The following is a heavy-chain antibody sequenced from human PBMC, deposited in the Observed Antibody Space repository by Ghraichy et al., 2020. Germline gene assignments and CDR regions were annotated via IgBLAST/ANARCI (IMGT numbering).Heavy chain of an antibody. CDR1: GGTFSSYA. D-gene: IGHD3-22*01. V-gene: IGHV1-69*13. Sequence: SVKVSCKASGGTFSSYAISWVRQAPGQGLEWMGGLIPIFGTANYAQKFQGRVTITADESTSTAYMELSSLRSEDTAVYYCARESFYYYDSSGYFYFDYWGQGTLVTVSS. CDR3: ARESFYYYDSSGYFYFDY. J-gene: IGHJ4*02. CDR2: LIPIFGTA.